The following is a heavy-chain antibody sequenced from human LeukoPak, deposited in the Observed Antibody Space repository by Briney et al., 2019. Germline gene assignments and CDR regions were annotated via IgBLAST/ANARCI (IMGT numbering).Heavy chain of an antibody. D-gene: IGHD3-9*01. V-gene: IGHV5-51*01. CDR1: GYGFTTYW. J-gene: IGHJ4*02. CDR2: IYPGDSDT. CDR3: AKQFDDVHPHFDY. Sequence: GESLKISWKGSGYGFTTYWIVWVRQMPGKGLEWMGIIYPGDSDTTYTPSFQGQVTISADKSINTAYLQWNNLKASDTAIYCAKQFDDVHPHFDYWGQGTLVTVSS.